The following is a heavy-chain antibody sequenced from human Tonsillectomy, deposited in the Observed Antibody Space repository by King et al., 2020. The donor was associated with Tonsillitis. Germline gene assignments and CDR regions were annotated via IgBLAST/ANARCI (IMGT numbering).Heavy chain of an antibody. J-gene: IGHJ4*02. CDR2: INHRGST. V-gene: IGHV4-34*01. CDR3: ARGYSSTSWYCDY. D-gene: IGHD2-2*01. Sequence: VQLQQWGAGLLKPSETLSLTCAVSGGSFSGYYWTWIRQPPGQGLEWIGEINHRGSTNYNPSLESRFTMSVEMSKNQFSLKMSSVTAGDTAVYYCARGYSSTSWYCDYWGQGTLVTVSS. CDR1: GGSFSGYY.